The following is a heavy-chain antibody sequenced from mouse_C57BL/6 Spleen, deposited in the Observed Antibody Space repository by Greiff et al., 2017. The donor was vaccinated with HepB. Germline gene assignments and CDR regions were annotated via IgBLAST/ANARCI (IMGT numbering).Heavy chain of an antibody. J-gene: IGHJ3*01. Sequence: DVKLQESGPGLVKPSPSLSLPCLVTGYSITSGYYWNLIRQFPGNQLEWMGYLRYDGSNNYNPSLKNRISITRDTSKNQFFLKLNSVTTEDTATYYCARDRLYSNYVEPWFAYWGQGTLVTVSA. CDR2: LRYDGSN. CDR3: ARDRLYSNYVEPWFAY. V-gene: IGHV3-6*01. D-gene: IGHD2-5*01. CDR1: GYSITSGYY.